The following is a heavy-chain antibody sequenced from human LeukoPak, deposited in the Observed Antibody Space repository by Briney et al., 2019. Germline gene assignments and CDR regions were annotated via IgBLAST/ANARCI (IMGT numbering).Heavy chain of an antibody. V-gene: IGHV3-48*03. CDR2: ISESGATT. Sequence: GGSLRLSCAASGFTFSASEMTWVRQTPGKGLDWVSHISESGATTYYADSVKGRFTISRENAESSLYLQMNSLRAEDTAVYYCARGGIQVSGIDEFDYWGQGTLVTVSS. CDR3: ARGGIQVSGIDEFDY. CDR1: GFTFSASE. J-gene: IGHJ4*02. D-gene: IGHD6-19*01.